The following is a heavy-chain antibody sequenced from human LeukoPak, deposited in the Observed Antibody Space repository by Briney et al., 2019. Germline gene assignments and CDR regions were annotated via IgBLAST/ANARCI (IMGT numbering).Heavy chain of an antibody. CDR2: IRYDGSNE. CDR3: GKIGGKNRLVIFLDS. D-gene: IGHD3-16*01. CDR1: GFTFSYFG. Sequence: GGSLRLSCVASGFTFSYFGMHWVRQAPGKGLEWVAFIRYDGSNEYYAESVKGRFTISRDNSKNTLYLQMNSLRVEDTAAYYCGKIGGKNRLVIFLDSGGKETLVTVSS. V-gene: IGHV3-30*02. J-gene: IGHJ4*02.